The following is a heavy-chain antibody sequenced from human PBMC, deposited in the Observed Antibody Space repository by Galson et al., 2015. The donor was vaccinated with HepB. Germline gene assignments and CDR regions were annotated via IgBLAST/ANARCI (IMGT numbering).Heavy chain of an antibody. Sequence: SLRLSCAVSGFTFSSYAMNWVRQAPGKGLEWVSAISGGGSSTYYADSVKGRFTISRDNSKNTLYLQMNSLRAEDTAVYYCAKSIFSSGNYQPFDYWGQGTLVTVSS. CDR2: ISGGGSST. V-gene: IGHV3-23*01. D-gene: IGHD1-26*01. J-gene: IGHJ4*02. CDR3: AKSIFSSGNYQPFDY. CDR1: GFTFSSYA.